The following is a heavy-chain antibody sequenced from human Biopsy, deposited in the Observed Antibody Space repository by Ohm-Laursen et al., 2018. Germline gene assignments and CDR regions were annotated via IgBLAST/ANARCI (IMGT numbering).Heavy chain of an antibody. CDR1: GDSINSSY. J-gene: IGHJ4*02. CDR2: ISNSGNT. Sequence: TLSLTCTVSGDSINSSYWSWIRQAPGKGLEWIGFISNSGNTNYNPSLKSRVTISADTSKNQFSLKLGSVIVADTAVFYCARRGSGGRSFDYWGQGSLVTVSS. V-gene: IGHV4-59*08. D-gene: IGHD2-15*01. CDR3: ARRGSGGRSFDY.